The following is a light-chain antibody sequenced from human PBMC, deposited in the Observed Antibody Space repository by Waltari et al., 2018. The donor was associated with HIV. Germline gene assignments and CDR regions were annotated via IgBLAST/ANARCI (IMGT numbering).Light chain of an antibody. Sequence: QSALTQPRSVSGSPGQSVTISCTGTSSDVGGYNYVSWYQQHPGKAPKLMIYDVNKRPSGVPDRVSGSKSGNTASLTISGLQAEDEADYYCCSYAGSYSWVFGGGTKLTVL. CDR2: DVN. CDR1: SSDVGGYNY. J-gene: IGLJ3*02. CDR3: CSYAGSYSWV. V-gene: IGLV2-11*01.